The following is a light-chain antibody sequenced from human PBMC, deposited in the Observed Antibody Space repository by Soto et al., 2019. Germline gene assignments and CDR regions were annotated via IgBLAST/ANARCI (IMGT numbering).Light chain of an antibody. CDR3: QQYGRSPRT. Sequence: EIVLTQSPGTLSLSPGERATLSCRASQSVSSNFLAWYQQKPGQAPRLLMYGASSRATGIPDRFSGSGSGTDFTLTISRLETEDFAVYYCQQYGRSPRTFGQGTKVEIK. CDR1: QSVSSNF. CDR2: GAS. V-gene: IGKV3-20*01. J-gene: IGKJ1*01.